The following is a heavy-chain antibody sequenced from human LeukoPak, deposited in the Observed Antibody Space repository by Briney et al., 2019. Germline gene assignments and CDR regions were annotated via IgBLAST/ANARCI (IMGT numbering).Heavy chain of an antibody. CDR3: ARLLRSQLLPLLLY. CDR2: IYPGDSDT. D-gene: IGHD1-1*01. J-gene: IGHJ4*02. CDR1: GYRFSNYW. V-gene: IGHV5-51*01. Sequence: GESLKISCQGSGYRFSNYWIVWMRQMPGKGLERMGIIYPGDSDTRYSPSFQGQVTISADRSVNTAYLQWSSLKASDTAMYYCARLLRSQLLPLLLYWGQGTLVTVSS.